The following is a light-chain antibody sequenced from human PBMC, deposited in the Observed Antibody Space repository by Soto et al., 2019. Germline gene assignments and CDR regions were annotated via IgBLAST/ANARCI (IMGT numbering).Light chain of an antibody. Sequence: NFMLTQPHSVSESPGKTVTISCTGSSGSIARNYVQWYQQRPGSAPTTVIYEDDQRPSGVPDRLSGSIDSSSNSASLTISGLKTEDEADYYCQSYDGSDHWVFGGGTKLTVL. J-gene: IGLJ3*02. CDR3: QSYDGSDHWV. V-gene: IGLV6-57*02. CDR1: SGSIARNY. CDR2: EDD.